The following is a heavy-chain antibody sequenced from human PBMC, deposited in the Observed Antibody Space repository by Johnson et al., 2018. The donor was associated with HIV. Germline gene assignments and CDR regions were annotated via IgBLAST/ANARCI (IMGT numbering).Heavy chain of an antibody. CDR2: ISSDGTKT. V-gene: IGHV3-30*03. J-gene: IGHJ3*02. D-gene: IGHD6-13*01. CDR1: GFTFDDYA. CDR3: ARRSSPTGAFDI. Sequence: QVQLVESGGVVVQPGGSLRLSCAASGFTFDDYAMHWVRQAPGKGLEWVAVISSDGTKTHYGDSLRGRFTISRDNSKNTLYLQMNSLRAEDTAVYYCARRSSPTGAFDIWGQGTMVTVSS.